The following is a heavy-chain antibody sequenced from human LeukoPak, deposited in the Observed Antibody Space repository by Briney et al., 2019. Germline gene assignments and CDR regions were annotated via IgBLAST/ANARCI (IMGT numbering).Heavy chain of an antibody. V-gene: IGHV3-23*01. CDR1: GFTFSSYA. D-gene: IGHD3-16*01. Sequence: GGSLRLSCVGSGFTFSSYAMNWVRRAPGRGLEWVSVINDRGDNSIYADSVKGRFTISRDNSRNTLYLQMNSLRDEDAAVFHCAKGLGGIYPQPRVCDIWGQGTKVTVSS. J-gene: IGHJ3*02. CDR2: INDRGDNS. CDR3: AKGLGGIYPQPRVCDI.